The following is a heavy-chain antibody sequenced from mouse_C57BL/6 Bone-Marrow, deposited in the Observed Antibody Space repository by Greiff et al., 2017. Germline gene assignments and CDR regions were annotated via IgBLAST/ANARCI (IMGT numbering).Heavy chain of an antibody. CDR2: INSDGGST. CDR3: ARLSYGSSSYYAMDY. Sequence: EVQLVESGGGLVQPGESLKLSCESNEYEFPSHDMSWVRKTPEKRLELVAAINSDGGSTYYPDTMERRFIISRDNTKKTLYLQMSSLRSEDTSLYYCARLSYGSSSYYAMDYWGQGTSVTVSS. V-gene: IGHV5-2*01. D-gene: IGHD1-1*01. J-gene: IGHJ4*01. CDR1: EYEFPSHD.